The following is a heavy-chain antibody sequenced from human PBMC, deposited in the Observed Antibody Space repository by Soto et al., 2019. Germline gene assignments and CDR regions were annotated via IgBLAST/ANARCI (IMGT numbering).Heavy chain of an antibody. CDR2: INPNSGGT. D-gene: IGHD3-10*01. CDR3: ARGYYGSGSNVYYYYGMDV. J-gene: IGHJ6*02. CDR1: GYSFTTYY. V-gene: IGHV1-2*04. Sequence: GASVKVSCKASGYSFTTYYMHWVRQAPGQGLEWMGWINPNSGGTNYAQKFQGWVTMTRDTSISTAYMELSRLRSNDTAVYYCARGYYGSGSNVYYYYGMDVWGQGTTVTVSS.